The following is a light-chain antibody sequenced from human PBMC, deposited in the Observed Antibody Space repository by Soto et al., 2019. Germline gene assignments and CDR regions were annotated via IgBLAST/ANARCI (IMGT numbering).Light chain of an antibody. CDR1: QSVLYNSNNNTY. CDR2: WAF. Sequence: DIVMTQSPDSLAVSLGERAAINCKSSQSVLYNSNNNTYLAWYQQKPGRPPKLLMYWAFARESGVPERFSGSGSGTDFTLTISSLQAEDVAVYYCQQYYSAPYTFGQGTKLEIK. V-gene: IGKV4-1*01. CDR3: QQYYSAPYT. J-gene: IGKJ2*01.